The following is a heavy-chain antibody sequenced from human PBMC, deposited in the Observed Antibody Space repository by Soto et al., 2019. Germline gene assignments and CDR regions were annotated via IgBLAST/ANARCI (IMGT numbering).Heavy chain of an antibody. V-gene: IGHV5-51*01. D-gene: IGHD6-13*01. CDR2: IYRGDSDT. CDR1: GYSFTSYW. J-gene: IGHJ6*02. Sequence: GESLKISCKGSGYSFTSYWIAWVRQMPGKGLEWMGIIYRGDSDTRYSPSFQGQVTISADKSISTAYLQWSSLKASDTAMYYCARTSAAGKYYDGMDVWGQGTTVTVSS. CDR3: ARTSAAGKYYDGMDV.